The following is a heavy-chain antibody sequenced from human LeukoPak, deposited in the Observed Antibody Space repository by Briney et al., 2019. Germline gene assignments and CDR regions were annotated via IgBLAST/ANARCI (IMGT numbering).Heavy chain of an antibody. CDR3: ARERVIAAAGDGFDS. J-gene: IGHJ4*02. V-gene: IGHV3-30-3*01. CDR2: ISYDGSNK. D-gene: IGHD2-21*01. Sequence: PGGSLRLSCAASGFTFSSYAMHWVRQAPGKGLEWVAVISYDGSNKYYADSVKGRFTISRDNSKNTLYLQMNSLRDEDTALYYCARERVIAAAGDGFDSWGQGTLVTVSS. CDR1: GFTFSSYA.